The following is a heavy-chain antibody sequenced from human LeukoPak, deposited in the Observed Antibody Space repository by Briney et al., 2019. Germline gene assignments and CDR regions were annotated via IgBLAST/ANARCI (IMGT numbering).Heavy chain of an antibody. Sequence: SETLSLTCTVSGGSISSYYWSWIRQPPGKGLEWIGYIYYSGSTNYNPSLKSRVTISVDTSKNQFSLKLSSVTAADTAVYYCARYSSSWYDGPPEMYCFDYWGQGTLVTVSS. J-gene: IGHJ4*02. CDR3: ARYSSSWYDGPPEMYCFDY. D-gene: IGHD6-13*01. CDR2: IYYSGST. V-gene: IGHV4-59*01. CDR1: GGSISSYY.